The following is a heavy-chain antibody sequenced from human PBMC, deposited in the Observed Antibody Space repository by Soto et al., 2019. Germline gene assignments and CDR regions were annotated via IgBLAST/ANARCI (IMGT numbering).Heavy chain of an antibody. Sequence: GASLRLSCAAPGFNFGSYGMNSGRQVPGKGLGWSSSISASGGRTYYADSVKGRFTMSRDNSKNTLFLQMNSLRDEDTAIYYCAKEVVIESAGRSHSYHYGLGVWGPGTTGTVSS. D-gene: IGHD2-2*01. CDR3: AKEVVIESAGRSHSYHYGLGV. CDR2: ISASGGRT. J-gene: IGHJ6*02. V-gene: IGHV3-23*01. CDR1: GFNFGSYG.